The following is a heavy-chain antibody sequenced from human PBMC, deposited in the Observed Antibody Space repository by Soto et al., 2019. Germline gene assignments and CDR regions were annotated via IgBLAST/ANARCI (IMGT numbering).Heavy chain of an antibody. CDR1: GYTFTSYD. V-gene: IGHV1-8*01. CDR2: MTPNSGNT. D-gene: IGHD5-12*01. CDR3: ARGKRYSGSRVDI. J-gene: IGHJ3*02. Sequence: ASVKVSCKASGYTFTSYDINWVRQATGQGLEWMGWMTPNSGNTGYAQKFQGRVTMTRNTSISTAYMELSSLRSEDTAVYYCARGKRYSGSRVDIWGQGTMVTVSS.